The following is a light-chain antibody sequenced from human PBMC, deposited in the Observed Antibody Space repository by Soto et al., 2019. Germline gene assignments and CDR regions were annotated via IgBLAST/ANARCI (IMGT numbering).Light chain of an antibody. CDR2: GAS. CDR1: QSVSSN. Sequence: EIVLTQSPGTLSLSPGERATLSCRASQSVSSNLAWYQQKPGQAPRLLIYGASTRATGIPARFSGSGSGTEFTLTISSLQSEDFAVYYCQQYNNWLITFGQGTRPEI. V-gene: IGKV3-15*01. J-gene: IGKJ5*01. CDR3: QQYNNWLIT.